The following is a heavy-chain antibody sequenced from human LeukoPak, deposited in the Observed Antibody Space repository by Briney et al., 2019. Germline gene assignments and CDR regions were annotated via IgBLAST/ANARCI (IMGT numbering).Heavy chain of an antibody. CDR2: ISTYNGNT. CDR3: ARANSGSYRDAFDI. J-gene: IGHJ3*02. Sequence: GASVKVSCKASGYTFTNYGVSWVRQAPGQGLEWMGWISTYNGNTNYAQKLQGRLTMTTDTSTSTAYMDLRSLRFDDTAVYYCARANSGSYRDAFDIWGQGTMVTVSS. D-gene: IGHD1-26*01. V-gene: IGHV1-18*04. CDR1: GYTFTNYG.